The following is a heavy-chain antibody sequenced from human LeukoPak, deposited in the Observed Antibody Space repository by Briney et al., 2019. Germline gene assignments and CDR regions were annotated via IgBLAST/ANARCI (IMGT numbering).Heavy chain of an antibody. CDR1: GDLISSSRYY. Sequence: SGTLSLTCIVSGDLISSSRYYWGWIRQPPGKGLGWIGSIYYTGNTYYNPSLKSRVTISVDTSKNQFSLKLSSVTAADTAVYYCARVKVAGYDAFDIWGQGTMVTVSS. CDR3: ARVKVAGYDAFDI. D-gene: IGHD6-19*01. CDR2: IYYTGNT. V-gene: IGHV4-39*07. J-gene: IGHJ3*02.